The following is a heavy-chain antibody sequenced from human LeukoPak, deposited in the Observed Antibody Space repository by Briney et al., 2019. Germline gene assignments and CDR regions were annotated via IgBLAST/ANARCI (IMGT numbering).Heavy chain of an antibody. J-gene: IGHJ4*02. CDR1: GFTFSSYG. CDR2: ISYDGSNK. CDR3: TRLAFDY. Sequence: PGGSLRLSCAASGFTFSSYGMHWVRQAPGKGLEWVAVISYDGSNKYYADSVKGRFTISRDNSKNTLYLQMNSLRAEDTAVYYCTRLAFDYWGQGTLVTVSS. V-gene: IGHV3-30*03. D-gene: IGHD3-16*01.